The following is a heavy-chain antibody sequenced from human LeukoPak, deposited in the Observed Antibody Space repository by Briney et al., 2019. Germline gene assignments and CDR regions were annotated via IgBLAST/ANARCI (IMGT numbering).Heavy chain of an antibody. CDR3: ARGGGYSYGPLDY. CDR2: INSDGSST. V-gene: IGHV3-74*01. CDR1: GFTFSSYW. D-gene: IGHD5-18*01. Sequence: GGSLRLSCAASGFTFSSYWMHWVRQAPGKGLVWVSRINSDGSSTSYADSVKGRFTISRDNAKNALYLQMNSLRAEDTAVYYCARGGGYSYGPLDYWGQGTLVTVSS. J-gene: IGHJ4*02.